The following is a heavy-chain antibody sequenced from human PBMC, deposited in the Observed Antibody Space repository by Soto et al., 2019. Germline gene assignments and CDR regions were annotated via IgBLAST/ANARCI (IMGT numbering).Heavy chain of an antibody. CDR2: IIPIIGIV. D-gene: IGHD3-3*01. V-gene: IGHV1-69*02. J-gene: IGHJ6*04. Sequence: QVQLVQSGAEVKKPGSSVRVSCKASGGTFSNYTLSWVRQAPGQGLEWMGRIIPIIGIVNYAQKFLGRVTITPNKTTRPCILELTSLRSEDTAIWYCARVTFGVVMEYYYSMDVWGKGPTFTVSS. CDR1: GGTFSNYT. CDR3: ARVTFGVVMEYYYSMDV.